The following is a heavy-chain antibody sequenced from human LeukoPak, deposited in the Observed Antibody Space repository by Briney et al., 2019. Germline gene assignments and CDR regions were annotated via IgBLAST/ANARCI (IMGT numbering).Heavy chain of an antibody. Sequence: KPGGPLRLFCGASGFTFSSYSMNWLRQAPGKALEWVSSISSSSYIYYADSVKGRFTISRDNAKNSLYLQMNSLRAEDTAVYYCARFGRMRGWFDPWGQGTLVTVSS. CDR1: GFTFSSYS. CDR3: ARFGRMRGWFDP. V-gene: IGHV3-21*01. D-gene: IGHD2-8*01. CDR2: ISSSSYI. J-gene: IGHJ5*02.